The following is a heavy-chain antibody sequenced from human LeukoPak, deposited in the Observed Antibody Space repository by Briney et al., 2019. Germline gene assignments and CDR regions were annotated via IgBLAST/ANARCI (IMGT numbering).Heavy chain of an antibody. V-gene: IGHV3-33*06. D-gene: IGHD3-10*01. Sequence: GGSLSLSYTASGFTFTYYGMHWVRQAPGKGLEWVAIIWYDGSNEYYVDSVKGRFTISRDNSKNTVYLQMNSLRAEDTAVYYCAKDSGYAFDIWGQGTMVTVSS. CDR1: GFTFTYYG. CDR3: AKDSGYAFDI. J-gene: IGHJ3*02. CDR2: IWYDGSNE.